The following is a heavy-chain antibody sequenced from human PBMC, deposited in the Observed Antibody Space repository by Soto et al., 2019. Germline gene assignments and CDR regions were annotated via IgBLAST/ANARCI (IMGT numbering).Heavy chain of an antibody. J-gene: IGHJ4*02. D-gene: IGHD2-15*01. Sequence: EAQLVESGGGLVKPGGSGRLSCAASGISFNDAWISWVRQAPGQGLEWIGRIRSRSVGATTDYAAPVKGRFTLSRDDSQNTVSLQMNILKTEDTGVYYCTTGPPVRGHCSGGSCYWGQGTLVTVSS. CDR2: IRSRSVGATT. V-gene: IGHV3-15*01. CDR1: GISFNDAW. CDR3: TTGPPVRGHCSGGSCY.